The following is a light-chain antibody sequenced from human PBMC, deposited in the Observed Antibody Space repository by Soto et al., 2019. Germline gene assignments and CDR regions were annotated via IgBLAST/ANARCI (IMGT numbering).Light chain of an antibody. Sequence: QSAHTQPASLSGDPGPSITISCTGTTSYVCGYDYVSWYQQHPGQAPKLLIYEVSNRPSGVSHRFSGSKSGNKASLSISGLQAEDEADYYCYSFKSGNTLYVFGTGTKVTVL. J-gene: IGLJ1*01. CDR3: YSFKSGNTLYV. CDR1: TSYVCGYDY. CDR2: EVS. V-gene: IGLV2-14*01.